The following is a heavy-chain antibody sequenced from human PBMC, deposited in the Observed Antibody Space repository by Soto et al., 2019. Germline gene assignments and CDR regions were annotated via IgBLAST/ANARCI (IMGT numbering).Heavy chain of an antibody. CDR3: ATTSSPSIAVAGSGYFYGMDV. D-gene: IGHD6-19*01. V-gene: IGHV1-69*06. CDR2: IIPLFGAV. CDR1: GGTFSTYA. J-gene: IGHJ6*02. Sequence: QVQLVQSGAEVKKPGSSVKVSCKASGGTFSTYAISWLRQAPGQGLEWMGGIIPLFGAVHYAQKFQGRVTITVDKSTSTVYVDLSSLRSEDTAVYYCATTSSPSIAVAGSGYFYGMDVWGQGTTVTVSS.